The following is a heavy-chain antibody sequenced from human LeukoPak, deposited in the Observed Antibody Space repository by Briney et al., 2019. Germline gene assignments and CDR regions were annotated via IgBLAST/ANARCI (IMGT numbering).Heavy chain of an antibody. Sequence: ASVKLSFKASASTFSIYANSWIRQPPGQGLEWMGGIIPIFGTANYAQKFQGGVTITADESTSTAYMELSSMRSEGTVVYYCARESSPGDAFDIWGQGTMVTVSS. CDR1: ASTFSIYA. J-gene: IGHJ3*02. CDR3: ARESSPGDAFDI. V-gene: IGHV1-69*13. D-gene: IGHD7-27*01. CDR2: IIPIFGTA.